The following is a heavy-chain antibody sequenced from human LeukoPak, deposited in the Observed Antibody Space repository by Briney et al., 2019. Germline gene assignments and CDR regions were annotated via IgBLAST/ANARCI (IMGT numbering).Heavy chain of an antibody. CDR1: GFTFDDHG. J-gene: IGHJ4*02. CDR3: ARSRGIAAAGSDY. CDR2: INWNGGST. Sequence: PGGSLRLSCAASGFTFDDHGMSWVRQAPGKGLEWVSGINWNGGSTGYADSVKGRFTISRDNAKNSLYLQMNSLRAEDTALYHCARSRGIAAAGSDYWGQGTLVTVSS. D-gene: IGHD6-13*01. V-gene: IGHV3-20*01.